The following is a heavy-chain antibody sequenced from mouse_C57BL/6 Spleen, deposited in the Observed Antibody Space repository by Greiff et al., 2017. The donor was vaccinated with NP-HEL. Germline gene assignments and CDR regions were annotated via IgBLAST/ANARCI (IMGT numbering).Heavy chain of an antibody. V-gene: IGHV5-4*01. Sequence: EVHLVESGGGLVKPGGSLKLSCAASGFTFSSYAMSWVRQTPEKRLEWVATISDGGSYTYYPDNVKGRFTISRDNAKNNLYLQMSHLKSEDTAMYYCARDPDSSGPAWFAYWGQGTLVTVSA. CDR2: ISDGGSYT. D-gene: IGHD3-2*02. CDR3: ARDPDSSGPAWFAY. CDR1: GFTFSSYA. J-gene: IGHJ3*01.